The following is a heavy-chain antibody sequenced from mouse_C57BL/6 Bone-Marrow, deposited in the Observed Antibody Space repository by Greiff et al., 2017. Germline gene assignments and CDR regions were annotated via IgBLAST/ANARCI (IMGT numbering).Heavy chain of an antibody. V-gene: IGHV5-4*01. D-gene: IGHD4-1*01. CDR2: ISDGGSYT. CDR3: AREDWDGDAMDY. Sequence: EVQGVESGGGLVKPGGSLKLSCAASGFTFSSYAMSWVRQTPEKRLEWVATISDGGSYTYYPDNVKGRFTISRDNAKNNLYLQMSQLTSEDTAMYYCAREDWDGDAMDYWGQGTSVTVSS. CDR1: GFTFSSYA. J-gene: IGHJ4*01.